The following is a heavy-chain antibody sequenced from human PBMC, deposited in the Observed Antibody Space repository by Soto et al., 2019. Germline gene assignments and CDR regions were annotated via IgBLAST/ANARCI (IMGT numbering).Heavy chain of an antibody. V-gene: IGHV4-59*01. Sequence: SETLSLTCTVSGGSISRYFWSWIRQSPGKGLEWIGYIFYTGSTTYNPSLKSRVTISIDTSKNQFSLKLSSLTAADTAVYYCAHFSDLEWFDPWGQGTLVTVSS. CDR3: AHFSDLEWFDP. J-gene: IGHJ5*02. D-gene: IGHD2-21*01. CDR1: GGSISRYF. CDR2: IFYTGST.